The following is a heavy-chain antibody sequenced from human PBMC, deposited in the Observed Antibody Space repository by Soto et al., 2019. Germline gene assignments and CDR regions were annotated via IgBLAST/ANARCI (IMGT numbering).Heavy chain of an antibody. CDR3: AREYYYDSSGYYYDAFDI. D-gene: IGHD3-22*01. CDR1: GGSISSGDYY. CDR2: IYYSGST. J-gene: IGHJ3*02. Sequence: LCGGSISSGDYYWSWIRQPPGKGLEWIGYIYYSGSTYYNPSLKSRVTISVDTSKNQFSLKLSSVTAADTAVYYCAREYYYDSSGYYYDAFDIWGQGTMVTVSS. V-gene: IGHV4-30-4*01.